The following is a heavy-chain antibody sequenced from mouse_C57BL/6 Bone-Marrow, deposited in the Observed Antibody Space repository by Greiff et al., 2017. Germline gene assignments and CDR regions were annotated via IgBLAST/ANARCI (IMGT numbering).Heavy chain of an antibody. Sequence: QVQLQQSDAELVKPGASVKISCKVSGYTFTDHTIHWMKQRPEQGLEWIGYIYPRDGSTKYNEKFKGKATLTADKSSSTAYMQLNSLTSEDSAVXCCARPIYDGYYRYAMDYWGQGTSVTVSS. D-gene: IGHD2-3*01. CDR1: GYTFTDHT. V-gene: IGHV1-78*01. CDR3: ARPIYDGYYRYAMDY. CDR2: IYPRDGST. J-gene: IGHJ4*01.